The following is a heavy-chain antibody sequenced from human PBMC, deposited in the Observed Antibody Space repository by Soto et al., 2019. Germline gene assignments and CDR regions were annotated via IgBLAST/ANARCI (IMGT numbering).Heavy chain of an antibody. CDR1: GGSIKSNNW. D-gene: IGHD3-16*02. Sequence: SETLSLTCAVSGGSIKSNNWWSWIHQPPGKGLEWIGEVFHTGSTNYNPSLKTRVTMSVDRSKNQFSLNLNSVTAADTAVYYCEGGNAHVWGSYQTSWGQGTLATVSS. J-gene: IGHJ5*02. CDR3: EGGNAHVWGSYQTS. V-gene: IGHV4-4*02. CDR2: VFHTGST.